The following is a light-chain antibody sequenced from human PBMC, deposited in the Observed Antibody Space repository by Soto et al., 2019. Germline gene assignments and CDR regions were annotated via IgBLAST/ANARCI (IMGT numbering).Light chain of an antibody. Sequence: DIQMTQSPSSLSASVEDRVIITCRASQSISNHFNWYQQKPGKAPKLLIFAASSLQSGVPSRFSGSRSGPDLTLTISSLQPEDFATYYCQQSYSSPQTFGQGTKVDIK. V-gene: IGKV1-39*01. CDR2: AAS. J-gene: IGKJ1*01. CDR1: QSISNH. CDR3: QQSYSSPQT.